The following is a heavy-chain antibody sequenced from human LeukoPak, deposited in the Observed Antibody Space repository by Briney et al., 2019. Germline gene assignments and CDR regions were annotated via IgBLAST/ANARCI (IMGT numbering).Heavy chain of an antibody. J-gene: IGHJ4*02. D-gene: IGHD6-13*01. V-gene: IGHV3-30*04. CDR2: IPYDGSKK. CDR1: GFTFSSYA. Sequence: GGSLRLSCAGSGFTFSSYARRWVRQAPGKGLEWVAVIPYDGSKKYYGDSVKGRFTISRDNSKNTLYLQMNSMRAEDTAVYYVARDRGIVAAGLDYWGQGTLVTVSS. CDR3: ARDRGIVAAGLDY.